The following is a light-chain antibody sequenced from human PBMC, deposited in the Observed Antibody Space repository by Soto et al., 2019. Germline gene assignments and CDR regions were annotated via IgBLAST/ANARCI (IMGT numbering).Light chain of an antibody. J-gene: IGKJ3*01. CDR2: AAS. CDR1: QNISSY. CDR3: QQSYSIPRLT. V-gene: IGKV1-39*01. Sequence: DMQMTQSPSSLSASVGDRVSITCRSSQNISSYLHWYQQRPGKAPKLLIYAASNLRSGVPSRFSGSGSGTDFTLTISSLQSEDFATYYCQQSYSIPRLTFGPGTKVDIK.